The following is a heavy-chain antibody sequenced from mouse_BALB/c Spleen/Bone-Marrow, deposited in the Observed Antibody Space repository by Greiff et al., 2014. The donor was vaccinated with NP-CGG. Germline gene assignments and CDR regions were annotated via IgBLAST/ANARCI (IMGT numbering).Heavy chain of an antibody. CDR1: GYTFTTYW. Sequence: VKLQESGAELAKPGASVKMSCEASGYTFTTYWIHWVKQRPGQGLEWIGYINPSTGNTEYNQKFRDRATLTADKSSSTPYMQLSSLTSEDSAVYYCARGLRDWYFDVWGAGTTVTVSS. V-gene: IGHV1-7*01. CDR3: ARGLRDWYFDV. CDR2: INPSTGNT. D-gene: IGHD2-4*01. J-gene: IGHJ1*01.